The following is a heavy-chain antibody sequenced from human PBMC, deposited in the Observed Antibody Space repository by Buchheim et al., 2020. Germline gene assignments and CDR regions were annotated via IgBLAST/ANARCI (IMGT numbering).Heavy chain of an antibody. Sequence: EVQLLESGGGLVQSGGSLRLSRAASEFTFSSYAMSWVRQAPGRGLEWVSAITGSSDSTYYVDSVKGRFTISRDNSKNTLYLQMNSLRAEDTAVYYCAKGSSSNGWYYFDYWGQGTL. J-gene: IGHJ4*02. V-gene: IGHV3-23*01. CDR3: AKGSSSNGWYYFDY. CDR2: ITGSSDST. CDR1: EFTFSSYA. D-gene: IGHD6-19*01.